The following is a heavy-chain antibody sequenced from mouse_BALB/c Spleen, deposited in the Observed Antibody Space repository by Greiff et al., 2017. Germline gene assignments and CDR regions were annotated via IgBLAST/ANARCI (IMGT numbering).Heavy chain of an antibody. CDR2: IDPDNGNT. CDR3: ARAGASYAMDY. D-gene: IGHD3-1*01. Sequence: EVKLMESGAELVRPGALVKLSCKASGFNIKDYYMHWVKQRPEQGLEWIGWIDPDNGNTKYDPKFQGKASITADTSSNTAYLQLSSLTSEDTAVYYSARAGASYAMDYWGQGTSVTVSS. CDR1: GFNIKDYY. V-gene: IGHV14-1*02. J-gene: IGHJ4*01.